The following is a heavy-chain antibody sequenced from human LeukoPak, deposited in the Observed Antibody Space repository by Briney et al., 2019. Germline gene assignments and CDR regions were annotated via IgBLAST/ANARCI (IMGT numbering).Heavy chain of an antibody. CDR3: ARDQSGYDYGMDV. Sequence: GRSLRLSCAASGFTFSSYAMHWVRQAPGKGLEWVAVISYDGSNKYYADSVKGRFTISRDNSKNTLYLQMNSLRAEDTAVYYCARDQSGYDYGMDVWGKGTAVTVSS. J-gene: IGHJ6*04. CDR2: ISYDGSNK. V-gene: IGHV3-30*04. D-gene: IGHD3-10*01. CDR1: GFTFSSYA.